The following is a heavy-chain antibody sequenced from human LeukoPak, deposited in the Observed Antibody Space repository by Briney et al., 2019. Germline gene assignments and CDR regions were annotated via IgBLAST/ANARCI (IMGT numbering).Heavy chain of an antibody. J-gene: IGHJ4*02. CDR3: AKAEDIVVVPAANCFDY. CDR2: ISGSGGST. CDR1: GFTFSSYA. D-gene: IGHD2-2*01. V-gene: IGHV3-23*01. Sequence: GGSLRLSCAASGFTFSSYAMSWVRQAPGKGLEWVSAISGSGGSTYYADSVKGRFTISRDNSKNTLYLQMNSLRAEDTAVYYCAKAEDIVVVPAANCFDYWGQGTLVTVSS.